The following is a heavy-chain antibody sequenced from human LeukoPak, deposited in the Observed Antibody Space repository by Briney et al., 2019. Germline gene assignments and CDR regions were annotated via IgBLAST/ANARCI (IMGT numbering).Heavy chain of an antibody. V-gene: IGHV4-4*08. Sequence: SETLSLTCTVSGGSITGYHWSWIRQPPGKGLEWVGYIYSSETTNYKPSLKSRVTISADTSKNQFSLKLTSVTAADTAIYYCARRNDFDIWGQGTMVTVSS. CDR1: GGSITGYH. CDR3: ARRNDFDI. J-gene: IGHJ3*02. CDR2: IYSSETT.